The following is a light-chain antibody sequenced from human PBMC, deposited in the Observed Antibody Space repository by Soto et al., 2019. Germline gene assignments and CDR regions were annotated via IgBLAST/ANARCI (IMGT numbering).Light chain of an antibody. Sequence: DTPMTQSPSSPSASVGGRVTITCQASRDITEYLNWYQQKQGKAPKLLIYDASSLESGVPSRFSGSGSGTEGTITISSLKEDDGATYDCQQYDRYSITFGQGTRLENK. CDR1: RDITEY. CDR2: DAS. CDR3: QQYDRYSIT. J-gene: IGKJ5*01. V-gene: IGKV1-33*01.